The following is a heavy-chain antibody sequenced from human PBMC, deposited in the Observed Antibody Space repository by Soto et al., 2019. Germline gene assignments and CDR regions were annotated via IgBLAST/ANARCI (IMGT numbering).Heavy chain of an antibody. CDR2: IRKKTNSYTT. Sequence: PVGSLRLSCAASGLTFSDRYMDWVRQAPGKGLGWVGRIRKKTNSYTTEYAASVKGRFIISRDDSTNSLYLQMSSLKTEDTAVYYCTTVTTVDYYFDYWGQGTLVTVSS. CDR3: TTVTTVDYYFDY. CDR1: GLTFSDRY. J-gene: IGHJ4*02. D-gene: IGHD4-17*01. V-gene: IGHV3-72*01.